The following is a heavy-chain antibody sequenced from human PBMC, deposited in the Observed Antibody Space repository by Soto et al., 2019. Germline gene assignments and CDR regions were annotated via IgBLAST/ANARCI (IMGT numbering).Heavy chain of an antibody. Sequence: QVQLLESGPGLAKPSETLSLTCNVSGDSTAIYYWSWIRQSAGKGLEWIGRIYTTGSINYNPSLRSRVTMSRDSSKNQLFLSLTSVTAADTAVYYCVRDRLNWFDPWGQGVLVTVSS. CDR3: VRDRLNWFDP. CDR2: IYTTGSI. J-gene: IGHJ5*02. V-gene: IGHV4-4*07. CDR1: GDSTAIYY.